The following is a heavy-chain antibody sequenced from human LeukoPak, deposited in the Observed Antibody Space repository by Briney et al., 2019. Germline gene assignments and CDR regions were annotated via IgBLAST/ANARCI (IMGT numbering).Heavy chain of an antibody. D-gene: IGHD2-15*01. CDR2: ISISSNYI. CDR3: ARDGVGGLDY. CDR1: GFTFSNYN. Sequence: PAESLSLSCATSGFTFSNYNLNWVRMAQRPGLDWVSCISISSNYIYYPDSVKGRFTISRDNAKNALYLQMNSLRAEDTAVYYCARDGVGGLDYWGQGTLVAVSS. V-gene: IGHV3-21*01. J-gene: IGHJ4*02.